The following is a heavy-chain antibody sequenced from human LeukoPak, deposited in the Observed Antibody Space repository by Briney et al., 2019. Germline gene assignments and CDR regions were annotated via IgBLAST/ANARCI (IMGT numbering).Heavy chain of an antibody. CDR2: ISSSSSYI. Sequence: GRSLRLSCAASGFTFSSYSMNWVRQAPGKGLEWVSSISSSSSYIYYADSVKGRFTISRDNSKNTLYLQMKSLRAEDTAVYYCAKGGGYEAQYYYYYLDVWGKGTTVTISS. CDR1: GFTFSSYS. J-gene: IGHJ6*03. CDR3: AKGGGYEAQYYYYYLDV. V-gene: IGHV3-21*01. D-gene: IGHD5-12*01.